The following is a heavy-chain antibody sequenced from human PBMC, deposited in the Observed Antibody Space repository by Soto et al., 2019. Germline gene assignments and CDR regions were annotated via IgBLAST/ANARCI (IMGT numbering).Heavy chain of an antibody. D-gene: IGHD6-6*01. Sequence: PSETLSLTCAVYGGSFSGYYWSWIRQPPGKGLEWIGEINHSESTNYNPSLKSRVTISVDTSKNQFSLKLSSVTAADTAVYYCARVEQLVRPFDYWGQGTLVTVSS. V-gene: IGHV4-34*01. CDR2: INHSEST. CDR1: GGSFSGYY. J-gene: IGHJ4*02. CDR3: ARVEQLVRPFDY.